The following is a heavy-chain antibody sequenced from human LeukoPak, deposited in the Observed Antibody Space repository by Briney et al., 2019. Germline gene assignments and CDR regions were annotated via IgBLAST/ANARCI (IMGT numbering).Heavy chain of an antibody. D-gene: IGHD2-15*01. V-gene: IGHV3-49*03. J-gene: IGHJ4*02. CDR1: GFTFGDYA. Sequence: GGSLRLSCTASGFTFGDYAMSWFRQAPGKGREWVGFIRSKAYGGTTEYAASVKARFTISRHDSKSIAYLQMNSLKTEDTAVYYCTRDSSLGDYVGYWGQGTLVTVSS. CDR3: TRDSSLGDYVGY. CDR2: IRSKAYGGTT.